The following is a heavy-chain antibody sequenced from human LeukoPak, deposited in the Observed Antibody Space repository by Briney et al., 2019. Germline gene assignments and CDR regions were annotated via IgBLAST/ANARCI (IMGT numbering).Heavy chain of an antibody. CDR1: GGSFNGYY. Sequence: SSETLSLTCAVYGGSFNGYYWSWIRQSPGKGLEWIGEINHSGTTNYNPSLKRRVTISVDTSKNQFALKLTALTAADTAFYYCARGGWEIPEGYFDSWGRGTRVTVSS. J-gene: IGHJ4*02. D-gene: IGHD6-19*01. CDR3: ARGGWEIPEGYFDS. V-gene: IGHV4-34*01. CDR2: INHSGTT.